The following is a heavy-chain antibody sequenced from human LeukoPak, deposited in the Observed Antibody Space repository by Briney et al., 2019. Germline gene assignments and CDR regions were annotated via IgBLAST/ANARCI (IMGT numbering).Heavy chain of an antibody. D-gene: IGHD3-22*01. V-gene: IGHV1-18*01. CDR1: GYTFTSYG. J-gene: IGHJ4*02. Sequence: GASVKVSFKASGYTFTSYGISWVRQAPGQGLEWMGWISAYNGNTNYAQKLQGRVTMTTDTSTSTAYMELRSLRSDDTAVYYCARDGLPYYDSSGFPPDYWGQGTLVTVSS. CDR3: ARDGLPYYDSSGFPPDY. CDR2: ISAYNGNT.